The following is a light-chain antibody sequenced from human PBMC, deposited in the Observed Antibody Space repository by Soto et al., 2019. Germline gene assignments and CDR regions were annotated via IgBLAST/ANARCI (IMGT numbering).Light chain of an antibody. Sequence: IVMTQSPATLSVSPGERATLSCRAIQSVSVNYLAWYQQELGQAPRLLIYGATSRATGIPDRFSGSVSGTDFTLTISRLEPEDFAVHYCQQYGRLATFPFGPVTKVDI. CDR3: QQYGRLATFP. CDR1: QSVSVNY. CDR2: GAT. V-gene: IGKV3-20*01. J-gene: IGKJ3*01.